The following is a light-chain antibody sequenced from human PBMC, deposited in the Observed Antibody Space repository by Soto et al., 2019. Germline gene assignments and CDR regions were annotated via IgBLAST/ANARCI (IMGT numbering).Light chain of an antibody. J-gene: IGKJ2*01. Sequence: EIVMTQSPATLSVSPGERATLSCRASQRVSSNLAWYQQKPGQAPRLLIYGASTRATGIPARFSGRGSETDFTLTISSLQSEDFAVYYCQQYDNWPKTFGQGTKLEI. V-gene: IGKV3-15*01. CDR2: GAS. CDR1: QRVSSN. CDR3: QQYDNWPKT.